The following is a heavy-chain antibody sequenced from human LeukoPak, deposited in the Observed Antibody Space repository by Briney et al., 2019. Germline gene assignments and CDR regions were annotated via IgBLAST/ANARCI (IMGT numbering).Heavy chain of an antibody. Sequence: DSIQGRFTISRDNAENSLYLQMNSLRAEDTAVYYCAREKTGLYSSSWYRPYYFDYWGQGTLVTVSS. CDR3: AREKTGLYSSSWYRPYYFDY. D-gene: IGHD6-13*01. V-gene: IGHV3-21*06. J-gene: IGHJ4*02.